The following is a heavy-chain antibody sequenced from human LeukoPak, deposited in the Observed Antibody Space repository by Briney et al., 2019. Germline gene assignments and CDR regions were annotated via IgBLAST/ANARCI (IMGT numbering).Heavy chain of an antibody. V-gene: IGHV1-69*04. Sequence: SVTVSCKASGGTLSSYAISWVRQAPGQGLEWMGRVIPILGIANYAQKFQGRVTITADKSTSTAYMELSSLRSEDTAVYYRARARESCGGDCLDAFDIWGQGTMVTVSS. CDR1: GGTLSSYA. CDR3: ARARESCGGDCLDAFDI. J-gene: IGHJ3*02. D-gene: IGHD2-21*02. CDR2: VIPILGIA.